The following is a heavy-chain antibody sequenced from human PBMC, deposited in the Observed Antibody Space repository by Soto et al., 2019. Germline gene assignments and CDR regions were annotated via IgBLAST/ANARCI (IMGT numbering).Heavy chain of an antibody. Sequence: QVQLVESGGGVVQPGRSLRLSCAASGFTFNNYGIHWVRQAPGKGLEWVAAISNDGSDKYYGDSVKGRLAISRDNSRNTVYLQMNSLRTKDTAMYYCAKEQAGAASHGDDWGQGTMVTVSS. CDR1: GFTFNNYG. J-gene: IGHJ3*01. V-gene: IGHV3-30*18. CDR3: AKEQAGAASHGDD. CDR2: ISNDGSDK. D-gene: IGHD7-27*01.